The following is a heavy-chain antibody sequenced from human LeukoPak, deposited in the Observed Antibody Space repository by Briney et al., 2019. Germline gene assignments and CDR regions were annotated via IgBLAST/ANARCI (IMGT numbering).Heavy chain of an antibody. D-gene: IGHD6-13*01. V-gene: IGHV3-15*01. Sequence: GGSLRLSCAASGFTFSTAWMSWVRQAPGKGLEWVGHIKSKTDGGTTDYAAPVKGRFTISRDDSKNTLYLQMNSLKTEDTAVYYCAKTPRRYSSSHKVPTWGQGTLVTVSS. CDR2: IKSKTDGGTT. CDR3: AKTPRRYSSSHKVPT. J-gene: IGHJ5*02. CDR1: GFTFSTAW.